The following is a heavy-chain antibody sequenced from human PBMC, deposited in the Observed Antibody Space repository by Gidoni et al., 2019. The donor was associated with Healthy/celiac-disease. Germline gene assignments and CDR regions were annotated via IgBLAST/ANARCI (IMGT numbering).Heavy chain of an antibody. CDR3: AKAPLREATIDY. D-gene: IGHD5-12*01. V-gene: IGHV3-43*01. J-gene: IGHJ4*02. CDR1: GFTFDDYT. CDR2: ISWDGGST. Sequence: EVQLVEYGVVVLQPGGSLRLSCAASGFTFDDYTMHWVRQAPGKGLEWVSLISWDGGSTYYADSVKGRFTIYRDNSKNSLYLQMNSLRTEDTALYYCAKAPLREATIDYWGQGTLVTVSS.